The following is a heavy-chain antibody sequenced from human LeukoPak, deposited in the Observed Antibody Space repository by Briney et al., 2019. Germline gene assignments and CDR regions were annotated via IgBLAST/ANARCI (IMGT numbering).Heavy chain of an antibody. Sequence: SVKVSCKASGGTFSSYAISWVRQAPGQGLEWMGRIIPIFGIANYAQKFQGRVTITADKSTSTAYMELSSLRSEDTAVYYCASSRSGSPHEHFQHWGQGTLVTVSS. CDR3: ASSRSGSPHEHFQH. D-gene: IGHD1-26*01. CDR1: GGTFSSYA. V-gene: IGHV1-69*04. CDR2: IIPIFGIA. J-gene: IGHJ1*01.